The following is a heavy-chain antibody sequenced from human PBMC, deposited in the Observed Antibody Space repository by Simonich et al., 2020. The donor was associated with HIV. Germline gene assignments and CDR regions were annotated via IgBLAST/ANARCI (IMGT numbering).Heavy chain of an antibody. J-gene: IGHJ4*02. V-gene: IGHV3-15*07. CDR2: SKSKTDGGTT. CDR3: AANWNYPFDY. Sequence: EVQLVESGGGLVKPGGSLRLSCAASGFSFSNTWMNWVRQAPGKGLEWVGRSKSKTDGGTTDYGAPVKGRFTISRDDSKNTLYLQMNSLRAEDTAVYYCAANWNYPFDYWGQGTLVTVSS. D-gene: IGHD1-7*01. CDR1: GFSFSNTW.